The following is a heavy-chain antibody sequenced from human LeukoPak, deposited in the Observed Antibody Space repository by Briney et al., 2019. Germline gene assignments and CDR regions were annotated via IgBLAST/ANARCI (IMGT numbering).Heavy chain of an antibody. CDR2: IIPIIGIA. CDR3: ARDRLTYYYGSGSDY. Sequence: VASVRVSSMASGGTFSIYTISWVRQAPGQGREWMGRIIPIIGIANYAQKSQGRDTITADKSTSTAYMELSSLRSEDTAVYYCARDRLTYYYGSGSDYWGQGTLVTVSS. V-gene: IGHV1-69*04. D-gene: IGHD3-10*01. CDR1: GGTFSIYT. J-gene: IGHJ4*02.